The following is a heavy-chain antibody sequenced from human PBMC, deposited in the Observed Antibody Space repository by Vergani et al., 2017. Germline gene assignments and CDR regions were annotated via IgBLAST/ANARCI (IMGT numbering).Heavy chain of an antibody. CDR2: MNPNSGNT. J-gene: IGHJ5*02. D-gene: IGHD3-10*01. CDR1: GYTFTSYD. CDR3: ARDPKGILFPKNWFDP. V-gene: IGHV1-8*01. Sequence: QVQLVQSGAEVKKPGASVKVSCKASGYTFTSYDINWVRQATGQGLEWMGWMNPNSGNTGYAQKFQGRVTMTRNTSISTAYMELSSLRSEDTAVYYCARDPKGILFPKNWFDPWGQGTLVTVSS.